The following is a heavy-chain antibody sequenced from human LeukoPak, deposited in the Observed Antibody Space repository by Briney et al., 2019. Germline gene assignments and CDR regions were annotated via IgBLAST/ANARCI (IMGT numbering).Heavy chain of an antibody. Sequence: ASVKVSCKASGYTFTSYGISWVRQAPGQGLEWMGWISAYNGNTNYAQKFQGRVTMTTDTSTSTAYMELRSLRSDDTAVYYCARDPMVRGVSRSFDYWGQGILVTVSS. CDR1: GYTFTSYG. CDR3: ARDPMVRGVSRSFDY. J-gene: IGHJ4*02. V-gene: IGHV1-18*01. D-gene: IGHD3-10*01. CDR2: ISAYNGNT.